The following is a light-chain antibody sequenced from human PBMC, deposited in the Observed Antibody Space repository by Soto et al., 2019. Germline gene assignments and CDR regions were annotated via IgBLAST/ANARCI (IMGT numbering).Light chain of an antibody. J-gene: IGKJ1*01. V-gene: IGKV1-39*01. CDR2: AAS. CDR3: QQSYSTPRT. Sequence: DIQMTQSPSSLSASVGDRVTITCRASQSISSYLTWYQQKPGKAPKLLIYAASSLQSGVPSRFSGSGSVTDFTLTISSLQPEDVATYYCQQSYSTPRTVGQGTKVETK. CDR1: QSISSY.